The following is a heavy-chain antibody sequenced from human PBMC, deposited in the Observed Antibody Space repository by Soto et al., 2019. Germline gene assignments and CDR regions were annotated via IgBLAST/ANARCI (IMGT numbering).Heavy chain of an antibody. J-gene: IGHJ4*02. CDR1: GFTFSSYG. CDR3: AKDRVATIFDY. Sequence: GGSLRLSCAASGFTFSSYGMHWVRQAPGKGLEWVAVISYDGSNKYYADSVKGRFTISRDNSKNTLYLKMNSLRAEDTAVYYCAKDRVATIFDYWGQGTLVTVSS. CDR2: ISYDGSNK. D-gene: IGHD5-12*01. V-gene: IGHV3-30*18.